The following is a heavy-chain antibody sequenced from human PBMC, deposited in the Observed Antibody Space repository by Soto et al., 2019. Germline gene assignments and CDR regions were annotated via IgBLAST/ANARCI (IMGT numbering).Heavy chain of an antibody. J-gene: IGHJ4*02. D-gene: IGHD2-15*01. CDR2: MSYDETKK. V-gene: IGHV3-30*18. CDR1: GFSLSSYA. CDR3: AKDRRDGDFMHSLVVDF. Sequence: QVRLVESGGGVVQPGGSLRLSCATSGFSLSSYAMHWVRQAPGKGLEWVALMSYDETKKYYADSVKGRFTISRDTSKNTLFLQMNNLRVEDTAVYYCAKDRRDGDFMHSLVVDFWSQGALVTVSS.